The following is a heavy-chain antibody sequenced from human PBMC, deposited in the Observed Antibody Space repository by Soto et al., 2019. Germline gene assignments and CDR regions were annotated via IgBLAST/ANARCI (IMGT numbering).Heavy chain of an antibody. Sequence: PGGSQRLSCEASGFTFSIYSMNSVRQAPGKGLEWVSSISSSSSYIYYADSVKGRFTISRDNAKNSLYLQMNSLRAEDTAVYYCARDLPVVPPMDYYYGMDVWGQGTTVTVSS. V-gene: IGHV3-21*01. J-gene: IGHJ6*02. CDR3: ARDLPVVPPMDYYYGMDV. CDR2: ISSSSSYI. D-gene: IGHD2-2*01. CDR1: GFTFSIYS.